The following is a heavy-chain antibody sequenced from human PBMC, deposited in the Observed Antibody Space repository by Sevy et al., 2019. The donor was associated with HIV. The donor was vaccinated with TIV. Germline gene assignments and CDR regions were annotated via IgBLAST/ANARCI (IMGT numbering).Heavy chain of an antibody. D-gene: IGHD4-17*01. CDR1: GGSVSSGSYY. J-gene: IGHJ4*02. Sequence: SETLSLTCTVSGGSVSSGSYYWSWIRQPPGKGLEWIGYIYYSGSTNYNPSLKSRVTISVDTSKNQFSLKLSSVTAAETAVYYCARVNRDYGDYDDYWGQGTLVTVSS. CDR2: IYYSGST. V-gene: IGHV4-61*01. CDR3: ARVNRDYGDYDDY.